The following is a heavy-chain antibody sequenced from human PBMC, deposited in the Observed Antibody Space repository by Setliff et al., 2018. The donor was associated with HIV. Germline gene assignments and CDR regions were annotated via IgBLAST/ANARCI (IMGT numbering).Heavy chain of an antibody. CDR1: GGSVGSGSYY. J-gene: IGHJ4*02. CDR2: IYYSGIT. Sequence: PSETLSLTCTVSGGSVGSGSYYWSRIRQSPGKGLEWIGYIYYSGITTYNPSLKSRVTISIDTSKNQFSLRLHSVTAADTAVYYCARDPPGYGDSNDYWGQGTLVTVSS. V-gene: IGHV4-61*01. CDR3: ARDPPGYGDSNDY. D-gene: IGHD4-17*01.